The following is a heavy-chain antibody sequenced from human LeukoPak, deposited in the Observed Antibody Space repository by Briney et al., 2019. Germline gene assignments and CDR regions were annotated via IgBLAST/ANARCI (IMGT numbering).Heavy chain of an antibody. Sequence: GASVKVSCKASGYTFTDYYIYWVRQAPGQGLEWMGWINPNSGVTNYAQKFQGRVTMTRDTSITTAYMELSRLRSDDTAVYYCARDNREVRGGDCFDVWGKGTTVTVSS. CDR3: ARDNREVRGGDCFDV. D-gene: IGHD2-21*02. J-gene: IGHJ6*04. V-gene: IGHV1-2*02. CDR2: INPNSGVT. CDR1: GYTFTDYY.